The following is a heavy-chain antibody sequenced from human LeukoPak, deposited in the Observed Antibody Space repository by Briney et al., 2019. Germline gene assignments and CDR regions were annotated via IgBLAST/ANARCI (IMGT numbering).Heavy chain of an antibody. J-gene: IGHJ4*02. D-gene: IGHD3-10*01. Sequence: PGGSLRLSCAASGFKFRDYYMTWVRQAPGKGLEWVSHISRSSGTIYYADSVQGRFTVSRDNGKNSLYLQMSYLRAEDTAVYYCVGEAKMTALLWGQGTLVTVAS. V-gene: IGHV3-11*01. CDR2: ISRSSGTI. CDR1: GFKFRDYY. CDR3: VGEAKMTALL.